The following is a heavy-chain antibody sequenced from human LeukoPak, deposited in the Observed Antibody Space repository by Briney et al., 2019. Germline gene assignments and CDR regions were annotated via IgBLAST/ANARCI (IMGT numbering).Heavy chain of an antibody. CDR2: ISGSGGST. J-gene: IGHJ4*02. Sequence: GRSLRLSCAASGFTFSSYAMSWVRQAPGKGLEWVSAISGSGGSTYYADSVKGRFTISRDNSKNTLYLQMNSLRAEDTAVYYCAKDPRLLWFGELLEYYFDYWGQGTLVTVSS. CDR3: AKDPRLLWFGELLEYYFDY. V-gene: IGHV3-23*01. D-gene: IGHD3-10*01. CDR1: GFTFSSYA.